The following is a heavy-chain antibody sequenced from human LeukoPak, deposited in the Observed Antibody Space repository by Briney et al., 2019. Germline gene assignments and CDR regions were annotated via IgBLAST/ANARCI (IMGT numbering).Heavy chain of an antibody. CDR2: XXSSGSTI. CDR1: GFTFSDYY. D-gene: IGHD6-19*01. Sequence: GGSLRLSCAASGFTFSDYYMSWIRQAPGKGLEWVSYXXSSGSTIYYADSVKGRFTITRDNAKNSLYLQMNSLRAEDTAVYYCARRLGYSSGWYPFYFDYWGQGTLVTVSS. V-gene: IGHV3-11*01. J-gene: IGHJ4*02. CDR3: ARRLGYSSGWYPFYFDY.